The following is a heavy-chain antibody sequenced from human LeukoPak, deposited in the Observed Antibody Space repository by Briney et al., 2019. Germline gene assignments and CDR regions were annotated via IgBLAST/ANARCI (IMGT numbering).Heavy chain of an antibody. Sequence: ASVKVSCKASGGTFSSYAISWVRQAPGQGLEWMGGIIPIFGTANYAQKFQGRVTITTDESTSTAYMELSSLRSEDTAVYYCARGGGEGYVLVTYFDYWGQGTLVTVSS. CDR2: IIPIFGTA. J-gene: IGHJ4*02. CDR1: GGTFSSYA. CDR3: ARGGGEGYVLVTYFDY. D-gene: IGHD3-16*01. V-gene: IGHV1-69*05.